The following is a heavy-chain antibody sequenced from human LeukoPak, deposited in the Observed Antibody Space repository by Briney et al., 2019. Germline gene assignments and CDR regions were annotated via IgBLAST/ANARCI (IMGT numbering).Heavy chain of an antibody. V-gene: IGHV3-49*04. CDR2: IRSKVYGGTT. J-gene: IGHJ4*02. CDR1: GFTFGDYA. CDR3: TREHSGYDWIDY. Sequence: GGSLRLSCTASGFTFGDYAMSWVRQAPGKGLEWVGFIRSKVYGGTTEYAASVIGRFTISRDDSKSIAYLQINSLETEDTAVYYCTREHSGYDWIDYWGQGTLVTVSS. D-gene: IGHD5-12*01.